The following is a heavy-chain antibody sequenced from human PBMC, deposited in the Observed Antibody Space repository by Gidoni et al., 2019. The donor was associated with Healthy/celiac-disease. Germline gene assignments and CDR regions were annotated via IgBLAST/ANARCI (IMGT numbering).Heavy chain of an antibody. CDR2: IYYSGST. CDR3: ARGQRDYYDSSGYI. J-gene: IGHJ4*02. CDR1: GGSISSYY. Sequence: QVQLQESRPGLVKPSETLSLTCTVSGGSISSYYWTWIRQPPGKGLEWIGYIYYSGSTNYNPSLKSRVTISVDTAKNQCSLKRSSVTAADTAVYYCARGQRDYYDSSGYIWGQGTLVTVSS. V-gene: IGHV4-59*01. D-gene: IGHD3-22*01.